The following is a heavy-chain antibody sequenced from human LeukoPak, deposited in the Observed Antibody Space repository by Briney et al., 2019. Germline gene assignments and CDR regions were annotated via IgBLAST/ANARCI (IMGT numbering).Heavy chain of an antibody. D-gene: IGHD1-26*01. CDR2: IYSGGST. CDR3: ASRIVGATVAFDI. Sequence: PGGSLRLSCAASGFTVSSNYMSWVRQAPGKGLEWVSVIYSGGSTYYADSVKGRFTISRDNSKNTLYLQMNSLRAEDTAVYYCASRIVGATVAFDIWGQGTMVTVSS. V-gene: IGHV3-66*01. J-gene: IGHJ3*02. CDR1: GFTVSSNY.